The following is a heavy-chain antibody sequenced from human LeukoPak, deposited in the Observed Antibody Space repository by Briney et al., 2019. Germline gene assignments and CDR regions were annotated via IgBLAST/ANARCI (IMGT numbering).Heavy chain of an antibody. V-gene: IGHV1-3*03. CDR3: ARDSYYEGNAFDI. J-gene: IGHJ3*02. D-gene: IGHD3-22*01. CDR1: GYTFTSYA. CDR2: INAGNGNT. Sequence: ASVTVSCKASGYTFTSYAMHWVRQAPGQRLEWMGWINAGNGNTKYSQEFQGRVTITRDTSASTAYMELSSLRSEDMAVYYCARDSYYEGNAFDIWGQGTMVTVSS.